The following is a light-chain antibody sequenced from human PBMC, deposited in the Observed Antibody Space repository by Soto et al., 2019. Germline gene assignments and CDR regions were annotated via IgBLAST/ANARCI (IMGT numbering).Light chain of an antibody. Sequence: DIQMTQSPSSVSASVGDRVTITCRASQAINSYLAWYQQKPGKAPNLLIYTTSSLQSGVPSRFSGSGSGTHFTLTISSLEPEDFATYYCQQGNRFPLTFGGGTKVEIK. V-gene: IGKV1-12*01. J-gene: IGKJ4*01. CDR3: QQGNRFPLT. CDR1: QAINSY. CDR2: TTS.